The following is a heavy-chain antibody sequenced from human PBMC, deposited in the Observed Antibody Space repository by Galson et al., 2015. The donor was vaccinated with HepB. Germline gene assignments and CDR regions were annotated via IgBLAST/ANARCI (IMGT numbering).Heavy chain of an antibody. CDR3: ARIVSAYGDPPGACDL. V-gene: IGHV2-70*11. Sequence: PALVKPTQTLTLTCTFSGFSLTTSGVSVSWIRQPPGKALEWLARIDWDDDKYYRTSLKTRVTASKDTSKNQVVLTMTNMDPTDTATYYCARIVSAYGDPPGACDLWGQGRMVTVSA. CDR2: IDWDDDK. CDR1: GFSLTTSGVS. D-gene: IGHD4-17*01. J-gene: IGHJ3*01.